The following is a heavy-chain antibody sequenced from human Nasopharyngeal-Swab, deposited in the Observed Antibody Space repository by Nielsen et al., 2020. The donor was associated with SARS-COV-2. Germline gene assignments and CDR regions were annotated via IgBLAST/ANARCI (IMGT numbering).Heavy chain of an antibody. Sequence: GESLKISCVTSGFTFNMYSMHWVRQAPGKGLEWVASISSSSNYIYYGDSVKGRFTISRDNTQKSLYLEMNSLRAEDTAVYYCARDSRVVVPAALYYYYGMDVWGQGTTVTVSS. V-gene: IGHV3-21*01. CDR2: ISSSSNYI. D-gene: IGHD2-2*01. CDR1: GFTFNMYS. CDR3: ARDSRVVVPAALYYYYGMDV. J-gene: IGHJ6*02.